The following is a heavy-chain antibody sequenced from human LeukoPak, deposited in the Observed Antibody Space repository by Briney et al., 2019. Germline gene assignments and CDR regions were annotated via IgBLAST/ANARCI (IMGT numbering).Heavy chain of an antibody. Sequence: ASGFTXSSYDMHWVRQALGKGLELVAVISYDGSNKYYADSVKGRVTISRDNSKSTLYLQMNSLRAEDTAVYYCAKDRHYESNVLGYWGQGTLVTVSS. CDR3: AKDRHYESNVLGY. V-gene: IGHV3-30*18. J-gene: IGHJ4*02. CDR1: GFTXSSYD. CDR2: ISYDGSNK. D-gene: IGHD3-22*01.